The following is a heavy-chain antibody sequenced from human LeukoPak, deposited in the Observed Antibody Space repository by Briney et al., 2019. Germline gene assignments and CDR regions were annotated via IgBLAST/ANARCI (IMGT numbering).Heavy chain of an antibody. D-gene: IGHD6-13*01. CDR1: GFTFSGSA. J-gene: IGHJ6*02. V-gene: IGHV3-73*01. CDR2: IRSKANSYAT. CDR3: TRQGISYDYFNYGMHV. Sequence: GGSLRLSCAASGFTFSGSAMHWVRQASGKGLEWVGRIRSKANSYATAYAASVKGRFTISRDDSKNTAYLQMNSLKTEDTAVYYCTRQGISYDYFNYGMHVWGQGTTVTVSS.